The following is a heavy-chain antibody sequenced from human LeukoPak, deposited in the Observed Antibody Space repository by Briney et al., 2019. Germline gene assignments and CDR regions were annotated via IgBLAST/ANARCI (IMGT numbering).Heavy chain of an antibody. CDR3: ARHLIETYYYDSSGYYPLRNWFDP. Sequence: SETLSLTCTVSGGSISSSSYYWGWIRQPPGKGLEWIGSIYYSGSTYYNPSLKSRVTISVDTSKNQFSLKLSSVTAADTAAYYCARHLIETYYYDSSGYYPLRNWFDPWGQGTLVTVSS. J-gene: IGHJ5*02. CDR2: IYYSGST. CDR1: GGSISSSSYY. V-gene: IGHV4-39*01. D-gene: IGHD3-22*01.